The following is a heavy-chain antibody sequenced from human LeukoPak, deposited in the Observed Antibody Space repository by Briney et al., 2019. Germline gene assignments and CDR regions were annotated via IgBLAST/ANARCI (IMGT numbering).Heavy chain of an antibody. J-gene: IGHJ4*02. CDR2: IYTSGST. Sequence: SETLSLTCTVSGGSISSYYWSWIRQPAGKGLEWIGRIYTSGSTNYNPSLKSRVTMSVDTSKNQFSLKLSSVTAADTAVYYCARDKADDSSGYSSGIDCWGQGTLVTVSS. CDR1: GGSISSYY. CDR3: ARDKADDSSGYSSGIDC. V-gene: IGHV4-4*07. D-gene: IGHD3-22*01.